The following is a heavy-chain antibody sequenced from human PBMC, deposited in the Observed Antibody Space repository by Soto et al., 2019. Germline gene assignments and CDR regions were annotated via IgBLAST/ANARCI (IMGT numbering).Heavy chain of an antibody. CDR3: ARETSAPGTFREDASDI. CDR1: GDTFRNYV. J-gene: IGHJ3*02. V-gene: IGHV1-69*12. Sequence: QVQLVQSGAEVKKPGSSVKVACKVSGDTFRNYVINWVRQAPGQGLEWMGAIVPIFRTANYAQKFQGRVTITADEFTITAYMEPSGLRSDDTATYYCARETSAPGTFREDASDIWGQGTLVTVSS. D-gene: IGHD6-13*01. CDR2: IVPIFRTA.